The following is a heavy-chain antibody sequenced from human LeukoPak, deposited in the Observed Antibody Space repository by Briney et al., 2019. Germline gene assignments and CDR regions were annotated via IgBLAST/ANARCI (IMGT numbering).Heavy chain of an antibody. J-gene: IGHJ4*02. Sequence: ASVKVSCKASGYTFTSYAMHWVRQAPGQRLEWMGWINAGNGNTKYSQKFQGRVTMTEDTSTDTAYMELSSLRSEDTAVYYCATEGAAAGTSRFDYWGQGTLVTVSS. CDR3: ATEGAAAGTSRFDY. CDR1: GYTFTSYA. V-gene: IGHV1-3*01. D-gene: IGHD6-13*01. CDR2: INAGNGNT.